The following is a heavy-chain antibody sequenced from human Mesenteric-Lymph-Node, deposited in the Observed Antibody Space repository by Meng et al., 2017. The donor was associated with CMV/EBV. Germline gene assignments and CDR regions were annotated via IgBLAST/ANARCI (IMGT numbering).Heavy chain of an antibody. CDR1: GFTFDDYA. CDR2: ISWNSGSI. Sequence: LSLTCAASGFTFDDYAMRWVRQVPEKGLERASGISWNSGSIGYSDSVKGRFTISRDNAKNSLYLQMNSLRAEDTALYYCAKDIEEMATIRGAFDIWGQGTMVTVSS. CDR3: AKDIEEMATIRGAFDI. J-gene: IGHJ3*02. D-gene: IGHD5-24*01. V-gene: IGHV3-9*01.